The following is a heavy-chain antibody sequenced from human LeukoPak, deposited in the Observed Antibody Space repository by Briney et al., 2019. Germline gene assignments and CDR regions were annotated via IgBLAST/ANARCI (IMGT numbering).Heavy chain of an antibody. D-gene: IGHD3-3*01. Sequence: SGGSLRLSCAASGFTFSNAWMSWVRQAPGKGLEWVGRIKSKTDGGTTDYAAPVKGRFTISRDDSKNTLYLQMNSLKTEDTAVYYCTTDFSSYNWFDPWGQGTLVTVSS. CDR2: IKSKTDGGTT. J-gene: IGHJ5*02. CDR3: TTDFSSYNWFDP. V-gene: IGHV3-15*01. CDR1: GFTFSNAW.